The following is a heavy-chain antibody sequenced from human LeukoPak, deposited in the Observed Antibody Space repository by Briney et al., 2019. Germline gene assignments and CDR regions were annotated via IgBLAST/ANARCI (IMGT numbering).Heavy chain of an antibody. Sequence: SETLSLTCTVSGGSISSGSYYWSWIRQPAGKGLEWIGRIYTSGSNNYNPSLKSRVTVSVDTSKNQFSLKLSSVTAADTAVYYCARGRKIVYGSGSYYRTNYYYMDVWGKGTTVTASS. CDR2: IYTSGSN. CDR3: ARGRKIVYGSGSYYRTNYYYMDV. J-gene: IGHJ6*03. V-gene: IGHV4-61*02. CDR1: GGSISSGSYY. D-gene: IGHD3-10*01.